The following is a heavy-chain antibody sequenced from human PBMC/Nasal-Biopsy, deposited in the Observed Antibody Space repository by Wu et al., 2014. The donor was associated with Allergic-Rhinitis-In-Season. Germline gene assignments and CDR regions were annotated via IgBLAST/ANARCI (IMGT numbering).Heavy chain of an antibody. CDR3: AKPDGYQYFDAFDI. J-gene: IGHJ3*02. CDR1: EFTFSSYA. D-gene: IGHD5-24*01. CDR2: ISYDGGNE. Sequence: LRLSCAASEFTFSSYAMHWVRQAPDKGLEWVAIISYDGGNENYADSVKGRFTVSRDNAKNSLYLQMNSLRAEDTAVYYCAKPDGYQYFDAFDIWGQGTMVTVSS. V-gene: IGHV3-30*04.